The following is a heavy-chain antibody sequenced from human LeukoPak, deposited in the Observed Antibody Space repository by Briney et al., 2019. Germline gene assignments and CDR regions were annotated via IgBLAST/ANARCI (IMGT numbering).Heavy chain of an antibody. CDR1: GYTFTGYY. J-gene: IGHJ6*02. CDR2: INPNSGGT. CDR3: ARGEVHDYGDYDATYGMDV. Sequence: ASVKVSCKASGYTFTGYYMHWVRQAHGQGLEWMGWINPNSGGTNYAQKFQGRVTMTRDTSISTAYMELSRLRSDDTAVYYCARGEVHDYGDYDATYGMDVWGQGTTVTVSS. D-gene: IGHD4-17*01. V-gene: IGHV1-2*02.